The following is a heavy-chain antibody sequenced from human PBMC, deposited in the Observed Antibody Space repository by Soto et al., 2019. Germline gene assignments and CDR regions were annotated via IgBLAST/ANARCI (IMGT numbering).Heavy chain of an antibody. J-gene: IGHJ4*02. Sequence: ASVKVSCKASGDPFTTSDINCDRQATGHGLEWLGWINPNSGNIGYAQRFQGRATMTRDTANRTAYMEVSSLRSDDTAVYYCARGRASGSYYLLDYWGQGTLVTVSS. D-gene: IGHD3-10*01. CDR1: GDPFTTSD. V-gene: IGHV1-8*01. CDR2: INPNSGNI. CDR3: ARGRASGSYYLLDY.